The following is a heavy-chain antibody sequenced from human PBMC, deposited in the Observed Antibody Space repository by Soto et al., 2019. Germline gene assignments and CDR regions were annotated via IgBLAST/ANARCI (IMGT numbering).Heavy chain of an antibody. Sequence: EVHLLESGGGLVQTGGSLRLSCAASGFSFSSYAMNWVRQAPGKGLEWVSSISDSGGRAYYADSVKGRFTISRDNPKKTMYLQINSLRGEDTAVYYCARRGDYYDSSGYNPFDYWGQGTLVTVSS. J-gene: IGHJ4*02. CDR3: ARRGDYYDSSGYNPFDY. CDR1: GFSFSSYA. CDR2: ISDSGGRA. D-gene: IGHD3-22*01. V-gene: IGHV3-23*01.